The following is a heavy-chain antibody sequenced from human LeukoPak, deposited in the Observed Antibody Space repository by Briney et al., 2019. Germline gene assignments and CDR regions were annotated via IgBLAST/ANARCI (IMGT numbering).Heavy chain of an antibody. Sequence: SETLSLTCTVSGGSTTSYYWSWIRQPPGKTLEWIGYIYYSGGTNYNPSLKSRVTMSVDTSKKQFSLNLSSVTAADTAVYYCASHYLYGSSPVGYWGQGTLVTVSS. CDR1: GGSTTSYY. D-gene: IGHD3-22*01. V-gene: IGHV4-59*01. CDR2: IYYSGGT. CDR3: ASHYLYGSSPVGY. J-gene: IGHJ4*02.